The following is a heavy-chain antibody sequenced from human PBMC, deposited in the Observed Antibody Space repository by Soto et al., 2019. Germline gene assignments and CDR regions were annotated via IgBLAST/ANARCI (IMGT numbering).Heavy chain of an antibody. CDR1: GFTFSSYG. Sequence: QVQLVESGGGVVQPGRSLRLSCAASGFTFSSYGMHWVRQAPGKGLEWVAVISYDGSNKYYADSVKGRFTISRDNSKNTLYLQMNSLRAEDTAVYYCAKDHRVWGSSRQGADYWGQGTLVTVSS. CDR2: ISYDGSNK. J-gene: IGHJ4*02. D-gene: IGHD3-16*02. CDR3: AKDHRVWGSSRQGADY. V-gene: IGHV3-30*18.